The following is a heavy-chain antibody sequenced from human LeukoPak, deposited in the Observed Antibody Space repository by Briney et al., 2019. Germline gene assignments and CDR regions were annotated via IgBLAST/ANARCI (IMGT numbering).Heavy chain of an antibody. J-gene: IGHJ4*02. CDR3: ARYYDSSGSDY. Sequence: PGGSLRLSCAASGFTFSSYSMNWVRQAPGKGLEWVSSISSSSSYIHYADSVKGRFTISRDNAKNSLYLQMDSLRVEDTAVYYCARYYDSSGSDYWGQGTLVTVSS. V-gene: IGHV3-21*01. CDR1: GFTFSSYS. D-gene: IGHD3-22*01. CDR2: ISSSSSYI.